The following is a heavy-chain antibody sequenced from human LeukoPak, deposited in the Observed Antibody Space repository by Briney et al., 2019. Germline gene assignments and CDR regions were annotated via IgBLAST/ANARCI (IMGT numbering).Heavy chain of an antibody. D-gene: IGHD3-10*01. CDR1: GGTFTSYA. CDR2: INPNSGGT. V-gene: IGHV1-2*06. J-gene: IGHJ4*02. CDR3: ARAYRSGDRTPYFDY. Sequence: ASVKVSCKASGGTFTSYAISWVGQAPGQGQEWMGRINPNSGGTNYAQKIQGRGTMTRDTSISTAYMELSRLRSDDTAVYYCARAYRSGDRTPYFDYWGQGTLVTVSS.